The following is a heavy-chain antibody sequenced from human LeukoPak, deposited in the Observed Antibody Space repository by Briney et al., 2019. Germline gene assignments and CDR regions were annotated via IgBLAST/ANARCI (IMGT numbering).Heavy chain of an antibody. D-gene: IGHD2-15*01. J-gene: IGHJ6*03. CDR2: INPNSGGT. Sequence: ASVKVSCKASGYTFTGYYMHWVRQAPGQGLEWMGWINPNSGGTNYAQKFQGRVTMTEDTSTDTAYMELSSLRSEDTAVYYCAALNVVVAATQPYYYYYYMDVWGKGTTVTISS. CDR1: GYTFTGYY. V-gene: IGHV1-2*02. CDR3: AALNVVVAATQPYYYYYYMDV.